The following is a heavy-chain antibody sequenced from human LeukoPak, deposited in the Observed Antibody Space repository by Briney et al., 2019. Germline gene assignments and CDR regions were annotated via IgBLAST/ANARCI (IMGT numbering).Heavy chain of an antibody. CDR2: IKGKIDGGTR. CDR3: AKGYSYLFKY. Sequence: GGSLRLSCKASGFTFINAWMSWVRQAPGKGLEWVGRIKGKIDGGTRDYAAPVKGRFTISRDNSKNTLYLQMNSLRAEDTAVYFCAKGYSYLFKYWGQGTLVTVSS. J-gene: IGHJ4*02. CDR1: GFTFINAW. D-gene: IGHD5-18*01. V-gene: IGHV3-15*01.